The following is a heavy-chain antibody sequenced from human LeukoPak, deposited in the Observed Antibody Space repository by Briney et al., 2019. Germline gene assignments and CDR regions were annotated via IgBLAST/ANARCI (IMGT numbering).Heavy chain of an antibody. CDR2: LSSAGVTA. J-gene: IGHJ4*02. V-gene: IGHV3-23*01. D-gene: IGHD6-13*01. Sequence: GGSLRLSCAASGFTFSRHGMSWVRQAPGKGLEWVSSLSSAGVTAYYADSVKGRFTISRDNSKNTLYLQMNSLRAEDTAVYYCANLAAAVINGVDYWGQGTLVTVSS. CDR3: ANLAAAVINGVDY. CDR1: GFTFSRHG.